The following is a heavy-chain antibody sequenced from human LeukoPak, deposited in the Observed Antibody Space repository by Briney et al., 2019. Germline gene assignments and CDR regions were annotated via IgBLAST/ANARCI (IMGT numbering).Heavy chain of an antibody. D-gene: IGHD6-6*01. V-gene: IGHV3-30*02. J-gene: IGHJ4*02. CDR3: ANGDSSSSGWPDY. CDR1: GFTFSNYG. CDR2: IHYDGSSK. Sequence: GGSLRLSCAASGFTFSNYGIHWVRQAPGKGLQWVAFIHYDGSSKYYADSVKGRFTISRDNSKNTLYMQMNSLRAEDTAVYYCANGDSSSSGWPDYWGQGTLVTVSS.